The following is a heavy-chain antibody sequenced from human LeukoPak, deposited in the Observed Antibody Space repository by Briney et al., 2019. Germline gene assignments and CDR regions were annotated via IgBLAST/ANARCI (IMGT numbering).Heavy chain of an antibody. D-gene: IGHD3-10*01. J-gene: IGHJ4*02. Sequence: TGGSLRLSCAASGFTFSSYSMNWVRQAPGKGLEWVSSISSSSSYIYYADSVKGRFTISRDNSKNTLYLQMNSLRAEDTAVYYCAKYGSGSYSGSLDYWGQGTLVTVSS. CDR3: AKYGSGSYSGSLDY. CDR1: GFTFSSYS. CDR2: ISSSSSYI. V-gene: IGHV3-21*01.